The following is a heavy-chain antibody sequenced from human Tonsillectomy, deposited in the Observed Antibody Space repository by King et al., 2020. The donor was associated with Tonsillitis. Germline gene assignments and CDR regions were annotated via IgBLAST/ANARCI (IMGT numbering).Heavy chain of an antibody. D-gene: IGHD3-16*02. Sequence: VQLVESGGGLVQPGRYQRLSCAASGFNFDDYAMHWVRQAPGKGLEWVSGISWTSGSIGYVDSVKGRFTISRDNAKNSLYLQMNSLRAEDTALYYCAKDLSGGAYMSLYYYGMDVWGQGTTVTVAS. J-gene: IGHJ6*02. CDR1: GFNFDDYA. CDR2: ISWTSGSI. V-gene: IGHV3-9*01. CDR3: AKDLSGGAYMSLYYYGMDV.